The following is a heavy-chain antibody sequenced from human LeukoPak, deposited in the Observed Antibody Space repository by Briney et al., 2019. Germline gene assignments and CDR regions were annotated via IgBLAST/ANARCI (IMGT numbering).Heavy chain of an antibody. D-gene: IGHD1-14*01. CDR3: ARAAGAGTTSHRYFYYYYGLDV. Sequence: SGTLSLTCTVSGGSFSSGTYYWSWIRQPPGKGLEWIGYVSDTGSTNYQPSLKSRVTISVDTSKNQFSLKLRSVTAADTAVYYCARAAGAGTTSHRYFYYYYGLDVWGQGTTVTVSS. CDR2: VSDTGST. J-gene: IGHJ6*02. V-gene: IGHV4-61*01. CDR1: GGSFSSGTYY.